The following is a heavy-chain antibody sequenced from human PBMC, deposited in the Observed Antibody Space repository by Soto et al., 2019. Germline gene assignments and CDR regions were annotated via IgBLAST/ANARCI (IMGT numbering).Heavy chain of an antibody. D-gene: IGHD3-10*01. CDR3: ARVLYYGSGSYSPYGMDV. CDR2: VSPPFRTS. J-gene: IGHJ6*02. Sequence: QVQLVQSGAEVKKPGSSVKVSCKTSGVSFNNNGIGWVRQAPGHGLEWMGGVSPPFRTSNYARKFQGRMSITADASTGTVNMELSSLTSEDTAQYYCARVLYYGSGSYSPYGMDVWGQGTTVNVSS. CDR1: GVSFNNNG. V-gene: IGHV1-69*01.